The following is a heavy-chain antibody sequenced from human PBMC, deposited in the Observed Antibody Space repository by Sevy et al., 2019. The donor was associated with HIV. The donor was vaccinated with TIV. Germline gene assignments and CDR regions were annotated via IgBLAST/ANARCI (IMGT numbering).Heavy chain of an antibody. CDR1: GYTFTSYG. CDR3: ARVADIFGVVIMDY. J-gene: IGHJ4*02. CDR2: ISAYNGNT. Sequence: ASLKVSCKASGYTFTSYGISWVRQAPGQGLEWMGWISAYNGNTNYAQKLQGRVTMTTDTSTSTAYMELRSLRSDDTAVYYCARVADIFGVVIMDYWGQGTLVTVSS. D-gene: IGHD3-3*01. V-gene: IGHV1-18*01.